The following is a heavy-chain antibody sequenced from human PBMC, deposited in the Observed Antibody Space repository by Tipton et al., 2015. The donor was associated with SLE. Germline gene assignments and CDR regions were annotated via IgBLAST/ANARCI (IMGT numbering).Heavy chain of an antibody. CDR3: ARQVDYYEKTGLDY. D-gene: IGHD3-22*01. V-gene: IGHV4-31*03. Sequence: TLSLTCTASGGSISSGYYYWSWIRQHPGKGLEWIGYIYYSGSTYYNPSLKSRVTTSVDTSKNQFSLKLSSVTAADTAVYYCARQVDYYEKTGLDYWGQGTLVTVSS. J-gene: IGHJ4*02. CDR2: IYYSGST. CDR1: GGSISSGYYY.